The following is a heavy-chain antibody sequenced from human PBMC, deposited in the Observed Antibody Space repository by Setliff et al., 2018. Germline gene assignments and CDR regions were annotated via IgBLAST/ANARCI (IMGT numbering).Heavy chain of an antibody. CDR1: GFTFSSHS. Sequence: GGSLRLSCAGSGFTFSSHSMNWVRQAPGKGLEWISYISSTSGTIYYADSVKGRFTISRDNAKNSLFLQMDNLRAEDTAQYFCARDSSHFIRVLDSWGQGTLVTVSS. CDR2: ISSTSGTI. D-gene: IGHD3-10*01. V-gene: IGHV3-48*04. CDR3: ARDSSHFIRVLDS. J-gene: IGHJ4*02.